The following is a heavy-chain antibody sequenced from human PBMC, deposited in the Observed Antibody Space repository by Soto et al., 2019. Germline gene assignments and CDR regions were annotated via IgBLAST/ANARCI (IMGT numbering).Heavy chain of an antibody. CDR2: ISAYNGNT. D-gene: IGHD3-16*02. CDR3: ARDTSMITFGGVIVPFDY. V-gene: IGHV1-18*04. Sequence: GASVKVSCKASGYTFTGYGISWVRQAPGQGLEWMGWISAYNGNTNYAQKLQGRVTMTTDTSTSTAYMELRSLRSDDTAVYYCARDTSMITFGGVIVPFDYWGQGTLVTVSS. J-gene: IGHJ4*02. CDR1: GYTFTGYG.